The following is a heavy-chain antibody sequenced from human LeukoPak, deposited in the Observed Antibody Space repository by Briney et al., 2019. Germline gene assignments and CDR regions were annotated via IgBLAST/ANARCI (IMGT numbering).Heavy chain of an antibody. J-gene: IGHJ3*02. Sequence: SVKVSCKASGYTFTSYGISWVRQAPGQGLAGMGGIIPIFGTANYAQKFQGRVTITTDESTSTAYMELSSLRAEDTALYYCAKDLLAVAGTPVAFDIWGQGTMVTVSS. CDR3: AKDLLAVAGTPVAFDI. CDR1: GYTFTSYG. CDR2: IIPIFGTA. V-gene: IGHV1-69*05. D-gene: IGHD6-19*01.